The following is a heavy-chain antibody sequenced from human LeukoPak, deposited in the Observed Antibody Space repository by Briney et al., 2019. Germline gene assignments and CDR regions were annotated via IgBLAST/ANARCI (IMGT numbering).Heavy chain of an antibody. D-gene: IGHD5/OR15-5a*01. CDR2: INAGNGNT. Sequence: ASVKVSCKASGYTFTSYAMHWVRQAPGQRLEWMGWINAGNGNTKYSQKFQGRVTITRDTSASTAYMELSSLRSEDTAVYYCARKGLGPIYDLFTSERDNWFDPWGQGTLVTVSS. J-gene: IGHJ5*02. V-gene: IGHV1-3*01. CDR3: ARKGLGPIYDLFTSERDNWFDP. CDR1: GYTFTSYA.